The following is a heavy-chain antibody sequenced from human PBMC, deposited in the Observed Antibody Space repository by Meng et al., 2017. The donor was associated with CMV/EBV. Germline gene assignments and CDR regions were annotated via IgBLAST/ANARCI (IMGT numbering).Heavy chain of an antibody. CDR3: ARGVGGWFDP. Sequence: VQLQRWGAGLLQPSATLSLTCAVYGGSFSGYYWSWIRQPPGKGLEWIGEINHSGSTNYNPSLKSRVTISVDTSKNQFSLKLSSVTAADTAVYYCARGVGGWFDPWGQGTLVTVSS. D-gene: IGHD1-26*01. CDR1: GGSFSGYY. J-gene: IGHJ5*02. CDR2: INHSGST. V-gene: IGHV4-34*01.